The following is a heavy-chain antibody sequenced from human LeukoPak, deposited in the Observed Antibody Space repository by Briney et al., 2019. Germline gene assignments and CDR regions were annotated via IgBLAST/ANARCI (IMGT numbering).Heavy chain of an antibody. V-gene: IGHV1-46*01. CDR3: ARGNITTAHDY. CDR2: INPSGGST. CDR1: GYTFTSYY. J-gene: IGHJ4*02. D-gene: IGHD3-22*01. Sequence: GASVKVSCMASGYTFTSYYMHWVRQAPGQGLEWMGIINPSGGSTSYAQKIQGRVTMTRDMSTSTVYMELSSLRSEDTAVYSCARGNITTAHDYWCQGTLVTVSS.